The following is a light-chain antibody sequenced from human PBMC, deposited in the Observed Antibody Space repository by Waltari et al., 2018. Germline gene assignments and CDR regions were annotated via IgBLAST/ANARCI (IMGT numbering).Light chain of an antibody. Sequence: QSVLTQPPSASGTPGQSVPISCSGGSTTIGTNYVYWYQQLPGGAPKLLISKTNQRPSGVPDRFSGSKSGTSASLAISGLRSEDEADYYCAAWDDSLYVALFGGGTKLTVL. V-gene: IGLV1-47*01. J-gene: IGLJ3*02. CDR2: KTN. CDR3: AAWDDSLYVAL. CDR1: STTIGTNY.